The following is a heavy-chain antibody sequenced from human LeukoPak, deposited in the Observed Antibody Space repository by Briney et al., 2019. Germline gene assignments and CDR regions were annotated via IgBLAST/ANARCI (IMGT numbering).Heavy chain of an antibody. V-gene: IGHV3-20*04. CDR2: INWNGGST. Sequence: GGSLRLSCAASGFTFDDYGMSWVRQAPGKGLEWVSGINWNGGSTGYADSVKGRFTISRDNGKNSLYLQMNSLRAEDTAFYYCARDLRPRFSQNFYYYMDVWGKGTTVTVSS. J-gene: IGHJ6*03. D-gene: IGHD3-3*01. CDR3: ARDLRPRFSQNFYYYMDV. CDR1: GFTFDDYG.